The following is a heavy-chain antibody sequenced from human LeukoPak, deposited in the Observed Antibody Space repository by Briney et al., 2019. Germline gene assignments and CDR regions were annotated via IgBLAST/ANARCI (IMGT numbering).Heavy chain of an antibody. CDR3: ARDHYYESSGYYVGDNWFDP. J-gene: IGHJ5*02. D-gene: IGHD3-22*01. V-gene: IGHV3-21*01. CDR2: ISSSSSYI. CDR1: GFTFSSYS. Sequence: PGGSLRLSCAASGFTFSSYSMNWVRQAPGKGLEWVSSISSSSSYIYYADSVKGRFTISRDNAKNSLHLQMNSLRAEDTAVYYCARDHYYESSGYYVGDNWFDPWGQGTLVTVSS.